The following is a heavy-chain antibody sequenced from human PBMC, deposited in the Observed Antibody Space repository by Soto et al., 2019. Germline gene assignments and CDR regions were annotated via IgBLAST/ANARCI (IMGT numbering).Heavy chain of an antibody. Sequence: ASVKVSCKASGYTFTGYFMHWVRQASGQGLEWMGWINPNSGATKYAQKFQGRVTLSRDTSISTAYMELSGLRSDDTAVYYCARGGGTILAPLPWGQGTLVTVSS. J-gene: IGHJ5*02. CDR3: ARGGGTILAPLP. CDR1: GYTFTGYF. D-gene: IGHD3-3*01. V-gene: IGHV1-2*02. CDR2: INPNSGAT.